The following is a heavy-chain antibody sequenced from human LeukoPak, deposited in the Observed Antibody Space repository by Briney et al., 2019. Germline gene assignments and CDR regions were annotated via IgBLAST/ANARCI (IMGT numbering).Heavy chain of an antibody. CDR3: ARVPRGWLLHINFDY. CDR1: GGSFSGYY. V-gene: IGHV4-34*01. CDR2: INHSGST. J-gene: IGHJ4*02. Sequence: SETLSLTCAVYGGSFSGYYWSWIRQPPGKGLEWIGEINHSGSTNYNPSLKSRVTISVDTSKNQFSLKLSSVTAADTAVYYCARVPRGWLLHINFDYWGQGTLVTVSP. D-gene: IGHD3-22*01.